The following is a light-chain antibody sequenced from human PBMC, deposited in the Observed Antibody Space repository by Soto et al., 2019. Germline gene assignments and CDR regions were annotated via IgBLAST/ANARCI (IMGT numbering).Light chain of an antibody. CDR3: SSFTSDRIYV. V-gene: IGLV2-14*03. CDR1: HNDIGTYDY. CDR2: GVT. J-gene: IGLJ1*01. Sequence: QSVLTQPTSVSGSPGQSITISCTGNHNDIGTYDYVSWYQQHPGRAPRLLIYGVTTRPPGISDRFSASKSGLTASLTISGLQPEDEADYYCSSFTSDRIYVFGPGTKVTVL.